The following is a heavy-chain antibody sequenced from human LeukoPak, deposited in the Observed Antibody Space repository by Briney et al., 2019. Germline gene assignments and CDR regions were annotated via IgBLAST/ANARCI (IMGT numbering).Heavy chain of an antibody. J-gene: IGHJ3*02. CDR2: ISYDGSNK. CDR3: AKEGVAATDPHDAFDI. V-gene: IGHV3-30*18. D-gene: IGHD1-26*01. Sequence: KPGGSLRLSCAASGFTFSSWVRQAPGKGLEWVAVISYDGSNKYYADSVKGRFTISRDNSKNTLYLQMNSLRAEDTAVYYCAKEGVAATDPHDAFDIWGQGTMVTVSS. CDR1: GFTFSS.